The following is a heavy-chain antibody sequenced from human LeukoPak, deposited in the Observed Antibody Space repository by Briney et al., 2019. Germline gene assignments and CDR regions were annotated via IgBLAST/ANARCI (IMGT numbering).Heavy chain of an antibody. V-gene: IGHV4-34*01. Sequence: PSETLSLTCAVYGGSFSGYYWSWIRQPPGKGLEWIGEINHSGSTNYNPSLKSRVTISVDTSKNQFSLKLSSVTAADTAVYYCARDWNDASYFDYWGQGTLVTVSS. CDR1: GGSFSGYY. J-gene: IGHJ4*02. CDR3: ARDWNDASYFDY. D-gene: IGHD1-1*01. CDR2: INHSGST.